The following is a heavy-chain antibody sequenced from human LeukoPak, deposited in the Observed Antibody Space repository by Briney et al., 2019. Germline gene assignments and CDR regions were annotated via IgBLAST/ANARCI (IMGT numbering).Heavy chain of an antibody. J-gene: IGHJ5*02. D-gene: IGHD2-2*01. CDR1: GFTFSSYA. V-gene: IGHV3-23*01. CDR3: GVDIVVVPGAPNWFDP. Sequence: GGSLRLSCAASGFTFSSYAMSWVRQALGKGLEWVSAISGSGDSTYYADSVKGRFTISRDNSKNTLYLQMNSLRAEDTAVYYCGVDIVVVPGAPNWFDPWGQGTLVTVSS. CDR2: ISGSGDST.